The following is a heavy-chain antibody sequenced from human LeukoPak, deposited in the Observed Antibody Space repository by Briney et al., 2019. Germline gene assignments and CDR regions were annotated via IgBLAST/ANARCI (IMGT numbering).Heavy chain of an antibody. V-gene: IGHV1-18*01. J-gene: IGHJ3*02. Sequence: GASVKVSCKASGYTFTSYGISWVRQAPGQGLEWMGWISAYSGNTNYAQKLQGRVTVTTDTSTSTAYMELRGLRSDDTAVYYCARDRHYYDSSALENAFDIWGQGTMVTVSS. CDR1: GYTFTSYG. CDR3: ARDRHYYDSSALENAFDI. D-gene: IGHD3-22*01. CDR2: ISAYSGNT.